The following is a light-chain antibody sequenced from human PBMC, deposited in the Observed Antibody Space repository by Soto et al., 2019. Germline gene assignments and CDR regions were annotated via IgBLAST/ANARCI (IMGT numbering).Light chain of an antibody. CDR1: QTVRNNY. J-gene: IGKJ4*01. CDR3: QQFSSYPLT. V-gene: IGKV3-20*01. Sequence: VLTQSPGTLSLSPVEIATLSCRASQTVRNNYLAWYQQKPGQAPRLLIYDASSRATGIPDRFSGGGSGTDFTLTISRLEPEDFAVYYCQQFSSYPLTCGGGTKGDIK. CDR2: DAS.